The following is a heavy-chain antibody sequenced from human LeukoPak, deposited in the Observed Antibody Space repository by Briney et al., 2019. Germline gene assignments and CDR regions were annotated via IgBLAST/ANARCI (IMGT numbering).Heavy chain of an antibody. D-gene: IGHD3-3*02. CDR1: GGSISSSSYY. V-gene: IGHV4-61*01. CDR2: IYYSGST. CDR3: ARGHYLFDP. Sequence: PSETLSLTCTVSGGSISSSSYYWSWIRQPPGKGLEWIGYIYYSGSTGYTPSLKSRVTISVDTSKNQFSLKLRSGTAADTAVYYCARGHYLFDPWGQGTLVTVSS. J-gene: IGHJ5*02.